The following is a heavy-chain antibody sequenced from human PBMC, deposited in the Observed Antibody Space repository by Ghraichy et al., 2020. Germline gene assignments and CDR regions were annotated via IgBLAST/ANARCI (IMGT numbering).Heavy chain of an antibody. J-gene: IGHJ6*02. CDR2: IYYSGNT. V-gene: IGHV4-59*01. CDR1: GGSISSYY. Sequence: SETLSLTCTVSGGSISSYYWSWIRQPPGKGLEWIGFIYYSGNTNYNPSLKSRVTISVDTSKNQFSLKLSSVTAADTAVYYCARGVTMIWSDVRGQGTTVTVSS. D-gene: IGHD3-22*01. CDR3: ARGVTMIWSDV.